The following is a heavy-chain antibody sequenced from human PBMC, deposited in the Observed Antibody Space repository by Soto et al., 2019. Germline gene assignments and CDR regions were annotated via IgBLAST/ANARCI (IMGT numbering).Heavy chain of an antibody. Sequence: QVQLVESGGGVVQPGRSLRLSCAASGFTFSSYAMHWVRQAPGKGLEWVAVISYDGSNKYYADSVKGRFTISRDNSKNTLYLQMNSLRAEVTAVYYCARDAGAIVSLDYFDYWGQGTLVTVSS. CDR1: GFTFSSYA. D-gene: IGHD1-26*01. CDR2: ISYDGSNK. J-gene: IGHJ4*02. V-gene: IGHV3-30-3*01. CDR3: ARDAGAIVSLDYFDY.